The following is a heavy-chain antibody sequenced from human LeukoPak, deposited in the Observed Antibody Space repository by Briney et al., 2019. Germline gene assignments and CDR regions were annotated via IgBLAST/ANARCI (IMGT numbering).Heavy chain of an antibody. Sequence: GASVKVSCKASGYTFTSYYMHWVRQAPGQGLEWMGIINPSGGSTSYAQKFQGRVTMTRDMSTSTVYMELSSLRSEDTAVYYCARYRGSYYYGSGPNNWFDPWGQGTLVTVSS. CDR2: INPSGGST. CDR3: ARYRGSYYYGSGPNNWFDP. J-gene: IGHJ5*02. CDR1: GYTFTSYY. V-gene: IGHV1-46*01. D-gene: IGHD3-10*01.